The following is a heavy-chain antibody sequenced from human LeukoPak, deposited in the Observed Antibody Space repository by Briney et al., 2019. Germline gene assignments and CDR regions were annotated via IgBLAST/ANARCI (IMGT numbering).Heavy chain of an antibody. CDR1: GGSISSYY. J-gene: IGHJ4*02. CDR2: IYYSGST. CDR3: ARDALDY. V-gene: IGHV4-59*12. Sequence: SETLSLTCTVSGGSISSYYWSWIRQPPGKGLEWIGYIYYSGSTNYNPSLKSRVTISVDTSKNQFSLKLSSVTAADTAVYYCARDALDYWGQGTLVTVSS.